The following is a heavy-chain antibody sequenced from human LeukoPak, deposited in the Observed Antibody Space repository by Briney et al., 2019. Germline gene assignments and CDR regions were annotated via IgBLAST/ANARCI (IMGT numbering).Heavy chain of an antibody. D-gene: IGHD5-24*01. CDR2: IKQDENEK. J-gene: IGHJ4*02. CDR1: RFIVSSYW. V-gene: IGHV3-7*01. Sequence: RCLRLSCAASRFIVSSYWMSWVRHPPGMGLEWVGNIKQDENEKHYMDSVRGRFTISRDNTKNSVYLQMNSLRAEDTAVYYCARDAYKDRYFDYWGQGTLVTVSS. CDR3: ARDAYKDRYFDY.